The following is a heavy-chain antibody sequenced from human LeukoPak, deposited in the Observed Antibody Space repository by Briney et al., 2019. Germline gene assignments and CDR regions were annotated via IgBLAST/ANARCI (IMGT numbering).Heavy chain of an antibody. CDR2: IYYSGST. J-gene: IGHJ6*03. V-gene: IGHV4-59*01. Sequence: PSETLSLTCTVSGGSISSYYWSWIRQPPGKGLEWIGYIYYSGSTNYNPSLKSRVTISIDTSKNQFSLKLSSVTAADTAVYYCARGITIFGVVIRYYMDVWGKGTTVTVSS. D-gene: IGHD3-3*01. CDR1: GGSISSYY. CDR3: ARGITIFGVVIRYYMDV.